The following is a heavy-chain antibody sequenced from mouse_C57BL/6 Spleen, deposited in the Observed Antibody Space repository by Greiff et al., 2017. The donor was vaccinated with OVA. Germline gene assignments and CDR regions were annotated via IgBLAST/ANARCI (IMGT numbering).Heavy chain of an antibody. Sequence: QVQLQQSGPELVKPGASVKLSCKASGYTFTSYDINWVKQRPGQGLEWIGWIYPRDGSTKYNEKFKGKATLTVDTSSSTAYMELHSLTSEDSAVYFCASYDYDGAMDYWGQGTSVTVSS. CDR1: GYTFTSYD. D-gene: IGHD2-4*01. CDR3: ASYDYDGAMDY. V-gene: IGHV1-85*01. J-gene: IGHJ4*01. CDR2: IYPRDGST.